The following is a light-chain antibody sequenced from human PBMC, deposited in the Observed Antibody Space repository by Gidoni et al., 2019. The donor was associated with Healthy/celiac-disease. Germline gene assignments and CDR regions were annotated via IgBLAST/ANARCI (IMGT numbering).Light chain of an antibody. CDR1: QGVSSSY. V-gene: IGKV3-20*01. CDR3: QQYGSTPLFT. CDR2: GAS. J-gene: IGKJ3*01. Sequence: EIVLTQSPGTLSLSPGERATLSCRASQGVSSSYLAWYQQKPSQAPRLIIYGASSRATGIPDRFSGSGSGTDFNLTISRREPEDFEVYYCQQYGSTPLFTFGPGTKVDIK.